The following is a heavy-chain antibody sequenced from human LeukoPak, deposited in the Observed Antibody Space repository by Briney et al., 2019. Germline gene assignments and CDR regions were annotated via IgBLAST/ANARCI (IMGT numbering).Heavy chain of an antibody. D-gene: IGHD6-19*01. CDR1: GYTFTSYD. J-gene: IGHJ6*03. CDR3: ARGSIAVAGTEYYYYYYMDV. CDR2: MNPNSGNT. Sequence: ASVKVSCKASGYTFTSYDINWVRQATGQGLEWMGWMNPNSGNTGYAQKFQGRVTITRNTSISTAYMELSSLRSEDTAVYYCARGSIAVAGTEYYYYYYMDVWGKGTTVTVSS. V-gene: IGHV1-8*03.